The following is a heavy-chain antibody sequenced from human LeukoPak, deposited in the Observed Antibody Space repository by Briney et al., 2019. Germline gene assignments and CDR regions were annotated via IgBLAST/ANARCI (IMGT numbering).Heavy chain of an antibody. V-gene: IGHV3-23*01. D-gene: IGHD1-1*01. CDR3: AKDPTLPGTAEYFQH. Sequence: GGSLRLSCAASGFTFGNYAMSWVRQAPGKGLEWVSVISGSGDSTYYADSVKGRFTISRDNSKNTLYLQMNSLRAEDTAVYYCAKDPTLPGTAEYFQHWGQGTLVTVSS. CDR2: ISGSGDST. CDR1: GFTFGNYA. J-gene: IGHJ1*01.